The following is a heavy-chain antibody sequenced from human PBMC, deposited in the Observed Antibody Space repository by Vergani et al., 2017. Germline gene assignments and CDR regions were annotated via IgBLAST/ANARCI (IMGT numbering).Heavy chain of an antibody. CDR1: GFTFSSYG. D-gene: IGHD2-2*01. CDR2: FSYDGSNK. J-gene: IGHJ4*02. CDR3: AKDLGSSTSSTFDY. Sequence: QVQLVESGGGVVQPGGSLRLSCAASGFTFSSYGMHWVRQAPGKGLEWVAVFSYDGSNKYYPDSVKGRFTISRDNSKNTLYLQMNSLRAEDTAVYYCAKDLGSSTSSTFDYWGQGTLVTVSS. V-gene: IGHV3-30*18.